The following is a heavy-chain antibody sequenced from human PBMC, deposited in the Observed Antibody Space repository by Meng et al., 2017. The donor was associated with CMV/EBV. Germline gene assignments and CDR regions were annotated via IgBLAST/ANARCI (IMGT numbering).Heavy chain of an antibody. CDR3: ARDFSTVAYEV. CDR1: GGSTSSGDYY. V-gene: IGHV4-30-4*08. J-gene: IGHJ4*02. CDR2: IYYSGST. D-gene: IGHD4-23*01. Sequence: SETLSLTCTVSGGSTSSGDYYWSWIRQPPGKGLEWIGYIYYSGSTYYNPSLKSRVTISVDTSKNQFSLKLSSVTAADTAVYYCARDFSTVAYEVWGQGTLVTVSS.